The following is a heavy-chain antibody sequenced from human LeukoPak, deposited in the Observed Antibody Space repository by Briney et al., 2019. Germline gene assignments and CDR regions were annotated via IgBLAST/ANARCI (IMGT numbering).Heavy chain of an antibody. CDR3: AKSYDSSGYYPPDAFDI. CDR2: ISGSGGST. V-gene: IGHV3-23*01. D-gene: IGHD3-22*01. Sequence: GGSLGLSCAASGFTFSSYAMSWVRQAPGKGLEWVSAISGSGGSTYYADSVKGRFTISRDNSKNTLYLQMNSLRAEDTAVYYCAKSYDSSGYYPPDAFDIWGQGTMVTVSS. CDR1: GFTFSSYA. J-gene: IGHJ3*02.